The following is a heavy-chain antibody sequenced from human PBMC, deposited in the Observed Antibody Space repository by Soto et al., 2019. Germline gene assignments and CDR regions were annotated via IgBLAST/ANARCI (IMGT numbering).Heavy chain of an antibody. Sequence: SGPTLVNPTQTLTLTCTFSGFSLTTSGVGVAWFRQPPGKALEWLTLIYWNDDKRYNPSVMSRLTITKDTSKNQVVLTMTNMDPVDTATYYCAHRGSGWYDYWGQGTLVTVS. CDR2: IYWNDDK. V-gene: IGHV2-5*01. J-gene: IGHJ4*02. D-gene: IGHD6-19*01. CDR3: AHRGSGWYDY. CDR1: GFSLTTSGVG.